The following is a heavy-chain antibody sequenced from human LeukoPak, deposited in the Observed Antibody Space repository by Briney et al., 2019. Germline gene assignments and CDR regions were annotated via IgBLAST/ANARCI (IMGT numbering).Heavy chain of an antibody. CDR3: AREGSGVAGHFDY. CDR1: GFTFSSYE. CDR2: ISSSGSTI. V-gene: IGHV3-48*03. D-gene: IGHD6-19*01. Sequence: PGGSLRLSCAASGFTFSSYEMNWVRQAPGKGLEWVSYISSSGSTIYYADSVQGRFTISRDNAKNSLYLQMNSLRAEDTAVHYCAREGSGVAGHFDYWGQGTLVTVSS. J-gene: IGHJ4*02.